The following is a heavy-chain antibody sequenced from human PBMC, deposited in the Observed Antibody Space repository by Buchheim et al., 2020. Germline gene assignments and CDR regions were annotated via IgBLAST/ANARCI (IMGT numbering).Heavy chain of an antibody. D-gene: IGHD2-2*01. J-gene: IGHJ5*02. CDR1: GFIFSNAW. CDR3: TTYCSSISCFGSDSMWFDP. Sequence: VSGFIFSNAWMNWVRQAPGKGLEWAGRIKSKTDGGTTDYGAPVKGRFTISRDDSKNTLYLHMNSLKTEDTAVYYCTTYCSSISCFGSDSMWFDPWGQGTL. CDR2: IKSKTDGGTT. V-gene: IGHV3-15*07.